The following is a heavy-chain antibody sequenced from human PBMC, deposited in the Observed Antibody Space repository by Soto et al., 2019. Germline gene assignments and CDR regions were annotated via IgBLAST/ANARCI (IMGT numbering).Heavy chain of an antibody. CDR3: ARSKAAAAVPFDY. V-gene: IGHV1-69*11. CDR2: IIPILRTA. Sequence: QVQLVQSGAEMKKPGSSVKVSCKASGGSFSSYAINWVRQAPGQGLEWMGNIIPILRTANYAQKFQGRVTITADESTTTAYMELSSLRSEDTAIYYCARSKAAAAVPFDYRGQGTLVTVSS. J-gene: IGHJ4*02. D-gene: IGHD2-2*02. CDR1: GGSFSSYA.